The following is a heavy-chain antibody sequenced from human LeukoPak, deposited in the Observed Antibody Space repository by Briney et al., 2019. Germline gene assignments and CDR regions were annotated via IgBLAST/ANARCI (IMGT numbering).Heavy chain of an antibody. Sequence: GESLKTSCKGSGYSFTSYWIGWVRQMPGKGLGWMGIIYPGDSDTRYSPSFQDQVTISADKSISTAYLQWSSLKASDTAMYDCAYCGGDLLPLLWGQGTMVTVSS. D-gene: IGHD2-21*02. CDR3: AYCGGDLLPLL. V-gene: IGHV5-51*01. CDR1: GYSFTSYW. J-gene: IGHJ3*01. CDR2: IYPGDSDT.